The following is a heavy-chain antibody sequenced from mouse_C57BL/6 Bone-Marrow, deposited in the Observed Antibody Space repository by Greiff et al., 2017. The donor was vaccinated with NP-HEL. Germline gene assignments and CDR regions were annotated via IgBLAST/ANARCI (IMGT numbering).Heavy chain of an antibody. D-gene: IGHD1-1*01. J-gene: IGHJ4*01. CDR3: TRAGVYYGSSYDYAMDY. Sequence: VKVVESGAELVRPGASVTLSCKASGYTFTDYEMHWVKQTPVHGLEWIGAIDPETGGTAYNQKFKGKAILTADKSSSTAYMELRSLTSEDSAVYYCTRAGVYYGSSYDYAMDYWGQGTSVTVSS. CDR2: IDPETGGT. CDR1: GYTFTDYE. V-gene: IGHV1-15*01.